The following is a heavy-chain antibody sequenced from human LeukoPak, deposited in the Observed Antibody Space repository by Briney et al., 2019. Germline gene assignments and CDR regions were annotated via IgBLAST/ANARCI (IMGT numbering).Heavy chain of an antibody. CDR1: GFTFSSYW. CDR2: INSDGSST. CDR3: ARSGVARGFDY. Sequence: GGSLRLSCAASGFTFSSYWMHWVRQAPGKGLVWVSRINSDGSSTSYADSVKGRFTISRDNAKNTLYLQMNSLSAEDTAVYYCARSGVARGFDYWGQGTLVTVSS. D-gene: IGHD1-26*01. J-gene: IGHJ4*02. V-gene: IGHV3-74*01.